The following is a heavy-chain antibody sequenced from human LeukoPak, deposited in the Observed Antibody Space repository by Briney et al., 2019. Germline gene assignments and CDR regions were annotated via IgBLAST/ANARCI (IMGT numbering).Heavy chain of an antibody. Sequence: PSETLSLTCSVYGGSISSPYWGWIRQPPGKGLECIVYSYYSGSTNYNPGLRSRVTISVDTSKNQFSLKLSSVTAADTAVYYCARGGDSGLVDYWGQGTLVTVSS. CDR1: GGSISSPY. V-gene: IGHV4-59*11. J-gene: IGHJ4*02. CDR3: ARGGDSGLVDY. D-gene: IGHD5-12*01. CDR2: SYYSGST.